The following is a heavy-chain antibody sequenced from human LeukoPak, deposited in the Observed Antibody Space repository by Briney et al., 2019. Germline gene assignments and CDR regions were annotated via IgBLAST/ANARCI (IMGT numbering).Heavy chain of an antibody. V-gene: IGHV3-30-3*01. CDR1: GFTFSSYA. D-gene: IGHD3-16*01. CDR3: ARGYVIGDSIRWFDP. J-gene: IGHJ5*02. Sequence: GGSLRLSCAASGFTFSSYAMHWVRQAPGKGLEWVAVISYDGSNKYYADSVKGRFTISRDNSKNTLYLQMNSLRAEDTAVYYCARGYVIGDSIRWFDPWGQGTLVTVSS. CDR2: ISYDGSNK.